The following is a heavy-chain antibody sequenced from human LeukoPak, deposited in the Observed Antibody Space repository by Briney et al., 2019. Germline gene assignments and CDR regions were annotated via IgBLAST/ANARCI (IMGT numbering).Heavy chain of an antibody. CDR2: IYYSGST. D-gene: IGHD3-22*01. V-gene: IGHV4-59*01. Sequence: SETLSLTCTVSGGSISSYYWSWIRQPPGKGLEWIGHIYYSGSTNYNPSLKSRVTISVDTSKNQFSLKLSSVTAADTAVYYCARAFGTMIVPPYTWYFDLWGRGTLVTVSS. J-gene: IGHJ2*01. CDR1: GGSISSYY. CDR3: ARAFGTMIVPPYTWYFDL.